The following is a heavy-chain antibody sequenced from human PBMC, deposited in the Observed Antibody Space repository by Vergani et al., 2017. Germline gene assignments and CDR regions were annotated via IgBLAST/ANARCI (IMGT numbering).Heavy chain of an antibody. CDR2: ISAYNGNT. J-gene: IGHJ4*02. V-gene: IGHV1-18*01. CDR1: GYTFTSYG. Sequence: QVQLVQSGAEVKKPGASVKVSCKASGYTFTSYGISWVRQAPGQGLEWMGWISAYNGNTNYAQKLQGRVTMTTDTSTSTAYMELRSLRSDDTAVYYCARVAAPYFYYDSSGYYGGGFDYWGQGTLVTVSS. D-gene: IGHD3-22*01. CDR3: ARVAAPYFYYDSSGYYGGGFDY.